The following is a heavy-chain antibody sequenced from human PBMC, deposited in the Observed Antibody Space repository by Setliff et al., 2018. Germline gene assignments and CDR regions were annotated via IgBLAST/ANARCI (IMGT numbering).Heavy chain of an antibody. CDR2: IDGEDDK. CDR3: ARTVLVDGDFDFDASDV. D-gene: IGHD4-17*01. Sequence: ESGPTLVNPAQTLTLTCTFSGFSLSTTEVRMNWIRQPPGKAPEWLARIDGEDDKFYSASLQSRITISKDTSKNQVVLIMTNMDPVDTATYYCARTVLVDGDFDFDASDVWGQGTLVTVSS. CDR1: GFSLSTTEVR. J-gene: IGHJ3*01. V-gene: IGHV2-70*04.